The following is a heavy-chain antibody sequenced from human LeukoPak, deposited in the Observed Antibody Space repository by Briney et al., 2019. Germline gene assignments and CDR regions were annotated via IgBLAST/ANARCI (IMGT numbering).Heavy chain of an antibody. CDR1: GLTFSSYS. D-gene: IGHD3-10*01. V-gene: IGHV3-21*01. Sequence: GGSLRLSCAASGLTFSSYSMNWVRQAPGKGLEWVSSISSSSSNIYYADSVRGRFTVSRDNAKNSLYLQVNSLRAEDTAVYYCARDRSHFDYWGQGTLVTVSS. CDR2: ISSSSSNI. J-gene: IGHJ4*02. CDR3: ARDRSHFDY.